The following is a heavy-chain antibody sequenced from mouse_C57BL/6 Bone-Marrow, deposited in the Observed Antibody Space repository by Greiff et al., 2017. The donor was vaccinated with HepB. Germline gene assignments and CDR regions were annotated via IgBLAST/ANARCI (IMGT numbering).Heavy chain of an antibody. CDR1: GYAFSSSW. CDR3: ASPYYSNWDYFDY. D-gene: IGHD2-5*01. Sequence: QVQLQQSGPELVKPGASVKISCKASGYAFSSSWMNWVKQRPGKGLEWIGRIYPGDGDTNYNGKFKGKATLTADKSSSTASMQLSSLTSEDSAVYFCASPYYSNWDYFDYWGQGTTLTVSS. CDR2: IYPGDGDT. J-gene: IGHJ2*01. V-gene: IGHV1-82*01.